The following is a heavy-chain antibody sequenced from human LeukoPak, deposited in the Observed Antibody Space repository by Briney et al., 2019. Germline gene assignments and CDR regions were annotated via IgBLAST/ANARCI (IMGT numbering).Heavy chain of an antibody. V-gene: IGHV4-34*01. CDR2: INYSGST. CDR1: GFTFSSYA. J-gene: IGHJ3*02. D-gene: IGHD1-26*01. Sequence: PGGSLRLSCAASGFTFSSYAMSWVRQAPGKGLGWIGEINYSGSTNYKPSLKSRVTISVDTSKNQFSLKLSSVTAADTAVYYCARRYEVGATTTPRLAFDIWGQGTMVTVSS. CDR3: ARRYEVGATTTPRLAFDI.